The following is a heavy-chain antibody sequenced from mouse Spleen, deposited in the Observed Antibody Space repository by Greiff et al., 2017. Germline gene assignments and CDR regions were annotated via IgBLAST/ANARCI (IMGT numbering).Heavy chain of an antibody. V-gene: IGHV2-9-2*01. J-gene: IGHJ2*01. CDR1: GFSLTSYD. D-gene: IGHD3-1*01. CDR2: IWTGGGT. CDR3: VRDLGY. Sequence: VKLMESGPGLVAPSQSLSITCTASGFSLTSYDISWIRQPPGKGLEWLGVIWTGGGTNYNSAFMSRLSISKDNSKSQVFLKMNSLQTGDTAIYYGVRDLGYWGQGTTLTVSS.